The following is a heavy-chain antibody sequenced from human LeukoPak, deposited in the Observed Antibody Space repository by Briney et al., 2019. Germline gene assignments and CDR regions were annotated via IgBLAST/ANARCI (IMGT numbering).Heavy chain of an antibody. J-gene: IGHJ4*02. CDR2: ISNRGRT. CDR1: DDSMRSDSYY. V-gene: IGHV4-39*07. D-gene: IGHD3-22*01. CDR3: ARVRYSDSSVLTRKRSYYFDY. Sequence: SETLSLTCAVSDDSMRSDSYYWGWTRQSPGKALEWIGSISNRGRTLYSPSLKSRVTMSVDTSKNQFSLKLSSVTAADTAVYYCARVRYSDSSVLTRKRSYYFDYWGQGTLVTVSS.